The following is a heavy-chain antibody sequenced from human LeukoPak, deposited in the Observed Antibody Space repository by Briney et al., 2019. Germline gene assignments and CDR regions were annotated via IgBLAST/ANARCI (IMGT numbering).Heavy chain of an antibody. CDR3: ASPSYYDFWSGYSYDAFDI. Sequence: ASVKVSCKASGYTFTSYGISWVRQAPGQGLEWMGWISAYNGNTNYAQKLQGRVTMTTDTSTCTAYMELRSLRSDDTAVYYCASPSYYDFWSGYSYDAFDIWGQGTMVTVSS. J-gene: IGHJ3*02. D-gene: IGHD3-3*01. CDR2: ISAYNGNT. V-gene: IGHV1-18*01. CDR1: GYTFTSYG.